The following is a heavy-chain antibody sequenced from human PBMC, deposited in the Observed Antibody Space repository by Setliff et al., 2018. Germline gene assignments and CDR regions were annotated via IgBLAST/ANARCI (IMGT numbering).Heavy chain of an antibody. V-gene: IGHV4-4*07. D-gene: IGHD6-19*01. CDR1: GCSISSYY. Sequence: SETLSLTCTVSGCSISSYYWGWIRQPAGKGLEWIGHIYIGGSANYNPSLKSRVTMSIDTSKNQFSLKLNSVTAADMAVYYCAREQWLAPPGYYYMDVWAKGTTVTVSS. CDR2: IYIGGSA. J-gene: IGHJ6*03. CDR3: AREQWLAPPGYYYMDV.